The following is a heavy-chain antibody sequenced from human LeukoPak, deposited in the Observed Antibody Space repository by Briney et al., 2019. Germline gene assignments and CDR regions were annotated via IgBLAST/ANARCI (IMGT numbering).Heavy chain of an antibody. CDR3: ARDTAMVKFDP. V-gene: IGHV3-21*01. J-gene: IGHJ5*02. CDR2: ISSTSYI. Sequence: GGSLRLSCAASGFTFTAYTINWVRQAPGKGLEWVSSISSTSYIYYADSVKGRFTISRDNAKISVYLQMNSLRAEDTAVYYCARDTAMVKFDPWGQGTLVTVSS. D-gene: IGHD5-18*01. CDR1: GFTFTAYT.